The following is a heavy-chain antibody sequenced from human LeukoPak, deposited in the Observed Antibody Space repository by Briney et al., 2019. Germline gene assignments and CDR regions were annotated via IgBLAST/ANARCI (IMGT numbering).Heavy chain of an antibody. D-gene: IGHD3-22*01. CDR3: VSGHYYDSSGSYYFDY. Sequence: SQTLSLTCTVSGGSISSGGYYWSWIRQPPGKGLEWIGYIYYSGSTNYNPSLKSRVTISVDTSKNQFSLKLSSVTAADTAVYYCVSGHYYDSSGSYYFDYWGQGTLVAVSS. J-gene: IGHJ4*02. CDR1: GGSISSGGYY. CDR2: IYYSGST. V-gene: IGHV4-61*08.